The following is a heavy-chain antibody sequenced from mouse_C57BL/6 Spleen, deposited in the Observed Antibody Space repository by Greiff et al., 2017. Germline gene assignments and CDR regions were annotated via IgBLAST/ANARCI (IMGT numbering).Heavy chain of an antibody. J-gene: IGHJ4*01. D-gene: IGHD1-1*01. CDR3: ARWGTTVVNYAMDY. Sequence: QVQLQQSGAELVKPGASVKMSCKASGYTFTSSWITWVKQRPGQGLEWIGDIYPGSGSTNYNEKFKSKATLTVDTSSSTAYMQLSSLTSEDSAVYYGARWGTTVVNYAMDYWGQGASVTVSS. CDR1: GYTFTSSW. V-gene: IGHV1-55*01. CDR2: IYPGSGST.